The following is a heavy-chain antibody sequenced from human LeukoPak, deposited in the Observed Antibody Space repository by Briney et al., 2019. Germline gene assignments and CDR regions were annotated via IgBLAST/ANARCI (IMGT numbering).Heavy chain of an antibody. CDR1: GFTFNHYW. CDR2: IKQDGSQI. V-gene: IGHV3-7*01. D-gene: IGHD3-16*01. CDR3: ARGIYDTDSLGLYFDH. Sequence: PGGSLRLSCAASGFTFNHYWMSWVRQAPGKGLEWLANIKQDGSQIYYVDSVKGRFTTSRDNAKYSLYLQMNSLRAEDTAVYYCARGIYDTDSLGLYFDHWGQGTLVTVPS. J-gene: IGHJ1*01.